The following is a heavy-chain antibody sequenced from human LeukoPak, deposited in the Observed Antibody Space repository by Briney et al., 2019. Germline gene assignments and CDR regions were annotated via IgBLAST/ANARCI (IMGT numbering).Heavy chain of an antibody. Sequence: ASVKVSCKGSGYPFTGYYVHWVRRAPGQGLEWMGWINPNSGDTHCAQKFQDRVTMTRDTSIYTAYMELNRLKSDDTAVYYCARETLPYGDFEYWGQGTLVTVSS. J-gene: IGHJ4*02. D-gene: IGHD4-17*01. CDR3: ARETLPYGDFEY. V-gene: IGHV1-2*02. CDR2: INPNSGDT. CDR1: GYPFTGYY.